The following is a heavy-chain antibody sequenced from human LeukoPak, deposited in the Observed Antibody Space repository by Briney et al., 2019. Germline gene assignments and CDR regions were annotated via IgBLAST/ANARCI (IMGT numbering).Heavy chain of an antibody. J-gene: IGHJ4*02. CDR1: GGSISSYY. CDR2: IYHSGST. CDR3: ARRGSSAGSFDY. V-gene: IGHV4-59*08. Sequence: SETLSLTCTVSGGSISSYYWSWIRQPPGKGLEWIGSIYHSGSTYYNPSLKSRVTISVDTSKNQFSLKRSSVTAADTAVYYCARRGSSAGSFDYWGQGTLVTVSS. D-gene: IGHD6-6*01.